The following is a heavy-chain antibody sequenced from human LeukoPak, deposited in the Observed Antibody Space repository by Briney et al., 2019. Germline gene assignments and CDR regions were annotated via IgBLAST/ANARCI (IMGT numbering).Heavy chain of an antibody. CDR3: ARVGGTNLYYYGMDV. J-gene: IGHJ6*02. Sequence: TSETLSLTCAVSGGSISSGGYSWSWIRQPPGKGLEWIGYIYHSGSTYYNPSLKSRVTISVDTSKNQFSLKVSSVTAADTAVYYCARVGGTNLYYYGMDVWGQGTTVTVSS. CDR2: IYHSGST. D-gene: IGHD1-26*01. V-gene: IGHV4-30-2*01. CDR1: GGSISSGGYS.